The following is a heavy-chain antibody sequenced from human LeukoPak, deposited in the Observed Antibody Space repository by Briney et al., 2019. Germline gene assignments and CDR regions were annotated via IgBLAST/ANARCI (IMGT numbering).Heavy chain of an antibody. D-gene: IGHD5/OR15-5a*01. V-gene: IGHV3-7*05. J-gene: IGHJ5*02. CDR1: GFMFTSYW. CDR3: ARMVVSTTNRFDP. CDR2: INHDGSEK. Sequence: PGGSLRLSCAASGFMFTSYWMSWVRQAPGKGLEWVASINHDGSEKYYVDSVKGRFTVSRDNPKNSLYLQMNSLIAEDTAVYHCARMVVSTTNRFDPWGQGTLVTVSS.